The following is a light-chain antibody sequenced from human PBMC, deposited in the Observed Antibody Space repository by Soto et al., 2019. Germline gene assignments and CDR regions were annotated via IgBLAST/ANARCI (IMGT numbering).Light chain of an antibody. V-gene: IGKV1-5*01. CDR2: DAS. Sequence: DIQMTQSPSTLSAPVGDRVTITCRASQSITTWLAWYQQKPGKAPKLLIYDASSLESGAPSRFSGSGSGTEFTLTISSLQPDDFATYYCQQYYNYPETFGQGTKVDIK. CDR1: QSITTW. J-gene: IGKJ1*01. CDR3: QQYYNYPET.